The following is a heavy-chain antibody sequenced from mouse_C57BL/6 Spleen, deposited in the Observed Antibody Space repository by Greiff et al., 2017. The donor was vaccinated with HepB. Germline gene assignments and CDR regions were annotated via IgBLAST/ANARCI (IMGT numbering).Heavy chain of an antibody. V-gene: IGHV1-53*01. CDR1: GYTFTSYW. CDR2: INPSNGGT. J-gene: IGHJ2*01. CDR3: ARGGVYYGSSYERGYYFDY. D-gene: IGHD1-1*01. Sequence: QVQLQQPGTELVKPGASVKLSCKASGYTFTSYWMHWVKQRPGQGLEWIGNINPSNGGTNYNEKFKSKATLTVDKSSSTAYMQLSSLTSEDSAVYYGARGGVYYGSSYERGYYFDYWGQGTTLTVSS.